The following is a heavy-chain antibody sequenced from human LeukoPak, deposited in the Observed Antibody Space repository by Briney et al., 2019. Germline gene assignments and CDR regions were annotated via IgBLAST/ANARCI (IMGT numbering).Heavy chain of an antibody. D-gene: IGHD3-22*01. CDR1: GYTFTSYG. CDR3: ARGLVFYDSSLFDY. CDR2: ISAYNGNT. J-gene: IGHJ4*02. Sequence: ASVKVSCTASGYTFTSYGISCGRQAPGQRLEWMGWISAYNGNTNYAQKLQGRVTMTTDTSTSTAYMELRSLRSDDTAVYYCARGLVFYDSSLFDYWGGGPLVTVSS. V-gene: IGHV1-18*01.